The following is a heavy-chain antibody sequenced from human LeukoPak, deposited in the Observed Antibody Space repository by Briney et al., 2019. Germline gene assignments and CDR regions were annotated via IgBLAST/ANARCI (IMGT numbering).Heavy chain of an antibody. CDR2: IIPIFGTA. J-gene: IGHJ4*02. Sequence: SVKVSCKASGGTFSSYAISWVRQAPGQGLEWMGGIIPIFGTADYAQKFQGRVTITADKSTSTAYMELSSLRSEDTAVYYCARGPFDYDILTAPDYWGQGTLVTVSS. CDR3: ARGPFDYDILTAPDY. V-gene: IGHV1-69*06. CDR1: GGTFSSYA. D-gene: IGHD3-9*01.